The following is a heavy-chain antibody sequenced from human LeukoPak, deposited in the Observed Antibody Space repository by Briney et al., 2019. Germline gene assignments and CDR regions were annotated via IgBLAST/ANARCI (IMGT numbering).Heavy chain of an antibody. J-gene: IGHJ4*02. CDR3: AKSPAGSSWPSIDY. V-gene: IGHV3-23*01. Sequence: GGSLRLSCAASGFTFSSYAMSWVRQTPGKGLECVAPISGSGGSTYYADSVRGRFTVSRDNSKNMLYLQMNSLRVEGTAVYYCAKSPAGSSWPSIDYWGQGTLVAVSS. CDR2: ISGSGGST. D-gene: IGHD6-13*01. CDR1: GFTFSSYA.